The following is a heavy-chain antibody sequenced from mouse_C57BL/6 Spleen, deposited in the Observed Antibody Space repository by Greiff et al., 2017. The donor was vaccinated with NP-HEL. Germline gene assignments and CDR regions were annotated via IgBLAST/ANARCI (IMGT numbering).Heavy chain of an antibody. CDR1: GYTFTDYY. D-gene: IGHD1-1*01. CDR2: IYPGSGNT. J-gene: IGHJ1*03. V-gene: IGHV1-76*01. Sequence: VKLVESGAELVRPGASVKLSCKASGYTFTDYYINWVKQRPGQGLEWIARIYPGSGNTYYNEKFKGKATLTAEKSSSTAYMQLSSLTSEDSAVYFCARSGVITTVVADWYFDVWGTGTTVTVSS. CDR3: ARSGVITTVVADWYFDV.